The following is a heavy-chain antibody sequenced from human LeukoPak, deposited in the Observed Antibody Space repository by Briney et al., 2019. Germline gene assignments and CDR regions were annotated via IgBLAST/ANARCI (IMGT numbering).Heavy chain of an antibody. D-gene: IGHD2/OR15-2a*01. Sequence: ASVKVSCKTSGYTFTDYDIHWVRQATGQGLEWMGWMNPKTDNTEYAQKFQGRVTLTWTTSISTAYMELSSLKSEDMAVYFCARSGPISLRFWGQGTLVTVSS. V-gene: IGHV1-8*01. J-gene: IGHJ4*02. CDR3: ARSGPISLRF. CDR2: MNPKTDNT. CDR1: GYTFTDYD.